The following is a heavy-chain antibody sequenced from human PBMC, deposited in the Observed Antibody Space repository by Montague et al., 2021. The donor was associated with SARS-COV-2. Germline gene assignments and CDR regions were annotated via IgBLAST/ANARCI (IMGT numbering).Heavy chain of an antibody. CDR1: GASTNSNSYY. Sequence: SETLSLTCAVSGASTNSNSYYWGWIRQPPGKGLDWIGSFYYTGYTCYTXXLKSRVTISGDTSKNQFSLKLTSVTAADTAVYYCARIVGDCSSDSCYAVRWGQGTVVTVSS. CDR2: FYYTGYT. J-gene: IGHJ4*02. V-gene: IGHV4-39*01. CDR3: ARIVGDCSSDSCYAVR. D-gene: IGHD2-2*01.